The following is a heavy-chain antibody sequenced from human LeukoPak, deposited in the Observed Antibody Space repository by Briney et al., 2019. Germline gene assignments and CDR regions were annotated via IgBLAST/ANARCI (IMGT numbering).Heavy chain of an antibody. V-gene: IGHV3-30*04. Sequence: GGSLRLSCAASGFTFSSYAMHWVRQAPGKGLEWVAVISYDGSNKYYADSVKGRFTISRDNSKNTLYLQMNSQRAEDTAVYYCARAHLLSNVLRYFDWVSDYYGMDVWGQGTTVTVSS. CDR3: ARAHLLSNVLRYFDWVSDYYGMDV. CDR2: ISYDGSNK. J-gene: IGHJ6*02. CDR1: GFTFSSYA. D-gene: IGHD3-9*01.